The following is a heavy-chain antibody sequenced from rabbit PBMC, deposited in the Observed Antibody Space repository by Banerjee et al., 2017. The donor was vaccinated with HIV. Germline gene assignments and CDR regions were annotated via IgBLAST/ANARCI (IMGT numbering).Heavy chain of an antibody. V-gene: IGHV1S7*01. J-gene: IGHJ4*01. CDR1: GFDFSSYY. CDR2: IDPVFGRP. Sequence: QLKESGGGLVQPGGSLKLSCKASGFDFSSYYMSWVRQAPGKGLEWIGYIDPVFGRPYYATWVSGRFTISSHNAQNTLYLQLSRLTAADTATYFCARGGGYGGYNLWGQGTLVTVS. CDR3: ARGGGYGGYNL. D-gene: IGHD2-1*01.